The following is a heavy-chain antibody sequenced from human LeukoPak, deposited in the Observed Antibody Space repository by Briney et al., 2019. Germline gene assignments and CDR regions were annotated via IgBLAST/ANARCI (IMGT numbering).Heavy chain of an antibody. CDR3: ARGGYCSSTSCYLDY. V-gene: IGHV1-46*02. D-gene: IGHD2-2*01. J-gene: IGHJ4*02. CDR2: INPSGGST. Sequence: ASVKVSCKAFGYAFNSYCIHWVRQAPGQGLEWMGIINPSGGSTSYAQKFQDRVTMTRDTSTSTVYMEVSSLRSVDTAVYYCARGGYCSSTSCYLDYWGQGTLVTVSS. CDR1: GYAFNSYC.